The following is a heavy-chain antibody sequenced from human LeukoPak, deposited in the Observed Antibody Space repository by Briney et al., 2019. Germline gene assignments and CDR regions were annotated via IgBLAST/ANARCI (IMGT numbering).Heavy chain of an antibody. Sequence: GRSLRLSRAAAGFTFSSYAMHWVRQAPGKGLEWVAVISYDGSNKYYADSVKGRFTISRDNSKNTLYLQMNSLRAEDTAVYYCASGYSSGWYFDYWGQGTLVTVSS. D-gene: IGHD6-19*01. CDR3: ASGYSSGWYFDY. V-gene: IGHV3-30*04. CDR1: GFTFSSYA. J-gene: IGHJ4*02. CDR2: ISYDGSNK.